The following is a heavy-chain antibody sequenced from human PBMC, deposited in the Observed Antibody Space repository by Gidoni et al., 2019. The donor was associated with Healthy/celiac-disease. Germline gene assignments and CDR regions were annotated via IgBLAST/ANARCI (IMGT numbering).Heavy chain of an antibody. CDR3: ATSAPCSSTSCYTLDYYYYYYMDV. V-gene: IGHV1-24*01. Sequence: QVQLVQSGAEVKKPGASVKVSCKVSGYTLTELSIPWVRQAPGKGLVWMGGFDPEDGETIYAQKFQGRVTMTEDTSTDTAYMELSSLRSEDTAVYYCATSAPCSSTSCYTLDYYYYYYMDVWGKGTTVTVSS. CDR1: GYTLTELS. D-gene: IGHD2-2*02. J-gene: IGHJ6*03. CDR2: FDPEDGET.